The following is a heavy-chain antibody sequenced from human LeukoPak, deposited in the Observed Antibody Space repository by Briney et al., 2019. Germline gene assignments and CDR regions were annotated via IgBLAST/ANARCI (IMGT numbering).Heavy chain of an antibody. Sequence: SVKVSCKASGGTFSSYAISWVRQAPGQGLEWMGGIIPIFGTANYAQKFRGRVTITADKSTRTAYMELSSLRSEDTAVYYCASLMSTYYYDSSGSWGQGTLVTVSS. J-gene: IGHJ4*02. CDR1: GGTFSSYA. V-gene: IGHV1-69*06. CDR3: ASLMSTYYYDSSGS. D-gene: IGHD3-22*01. CDR2: IIPIFGTA.